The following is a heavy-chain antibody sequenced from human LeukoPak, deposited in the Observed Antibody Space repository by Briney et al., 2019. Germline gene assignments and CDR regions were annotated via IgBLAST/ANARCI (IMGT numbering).Heavy chain of an antibody. CDR3: AGGNWNNNWFDP. CDR1: GYTFTSYD. V-gene: IGHV1-8*01. J-gene: IGHJ5*02. CDR2: MNPNSGNT. Sequence: GASVKVSCKASGYTFTSYDINWVRQATGQGLEWMGWMNPNSGNTGYAQKFQGRVTMTEDTSTDTAYMELSSLRSEDTAVYYCAGGNWNNNWFDPWGQGTLVTVSS. D-gene: IGHD1/OR15-1a*01.